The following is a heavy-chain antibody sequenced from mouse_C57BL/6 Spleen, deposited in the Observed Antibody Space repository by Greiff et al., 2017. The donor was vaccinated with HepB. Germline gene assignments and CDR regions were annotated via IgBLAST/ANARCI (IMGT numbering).Heavy chain of an antibody. CDR3: TTPYYGSPYWYFDV. CDR2: IDPEDGDT. Sequence: EVKLQESGAELVRPGASVKLSCTASGFNIKDYYMHWVKQRPEQGLEWIGRIDPEDGDTEYAPKFQGKATMTADTSSNTAYLQLSSLTSEDTAVYYCTTPYYGSPYWYFDVWGTGTTVTVSS. D-gene: IGHD1-1*01. J-gene: IGHJ1*03. CDR1: GFNIKDYY. V-gene: IGHV14-1*01.